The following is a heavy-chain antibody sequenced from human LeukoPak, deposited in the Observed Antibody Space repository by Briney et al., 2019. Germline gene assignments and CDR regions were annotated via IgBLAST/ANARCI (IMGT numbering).Heavy chain of an antibody. J-gene: IGHJ3*02. CDR1: GFPFSSYW. D-gene: IGHD2-2*01. CDR3: ARLCSSTSCPSNDAFDI. Sequence: TGGSLRLSCAASGFPFSSYWMSWVRQAPGKGLEWVANIKQDGSDKYYVDSVKGRFTISRDNAKNSLYLQMNSLRAEDTAVYYCARLCSSTSCPSNDAFDIWGQGTMVTVSS. CDR2: IKQDGSDK. V-gene: IGHV3-7*01.